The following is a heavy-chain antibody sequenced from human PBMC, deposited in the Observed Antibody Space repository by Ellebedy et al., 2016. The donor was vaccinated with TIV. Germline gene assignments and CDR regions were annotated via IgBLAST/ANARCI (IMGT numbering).Heavy chain of an antibody. D-gene: IGHD3-3*01. V-gene: IGHV3-7*01. J-gene: IGHJ4*02. CDR2: IKQDGSEE. CDR3: AREGEWLLDY. Sequence: GESLKISXAASGFTFINYAIHWVRQAPGKGLEWVANIKQDGSEETYVDSVKGRFTISRDNAKNSVYLQMNSLRAEDTAVYYCAREGEWLLDYWGQGTLVTVSS. CDR1: GFTFINYA.